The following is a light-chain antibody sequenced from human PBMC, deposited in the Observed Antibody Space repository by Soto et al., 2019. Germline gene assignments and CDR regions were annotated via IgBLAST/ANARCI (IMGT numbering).Light chain of an antibody. CDR3: QQRSNWPLT. CDR1: QSVSSYS. Sequence: EIVLTQSPGTLSLSPGERATLSCRASQSVSSYSLAWYQKKPGQAPRLLIYGASSRAAGIPDRFSGSGSGTVFTLTISRLEPEDFAIYYCQQRSNWPLTFGGGTKVDIK. V-gene: IGKV3D-20*02. J-gene: IGKJ4*01. CDR2: GAS.